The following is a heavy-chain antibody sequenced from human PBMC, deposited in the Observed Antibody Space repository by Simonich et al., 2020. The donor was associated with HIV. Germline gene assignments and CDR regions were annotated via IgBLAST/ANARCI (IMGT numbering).Heavy chain of an antibody. V-gene: IGHV3-15*01. CDR3: ATRREMTS. Sequence: EVQLVESGGGLVKPGGSLRLSCAASGFTFSNAWMSWVRQAPGKGLEWFGRIKSKTDGGTTDYAAPVKGRFTISRDDSKNTLYLQMNSLKTEDTAVYYCATRREMTSWGQGTLVTVSS. CDR2: IKSKTDGGTT. D-gene: IGHD1-26*01. CDR1: GFTFSNAW. J-gene: IGHJ5*02.